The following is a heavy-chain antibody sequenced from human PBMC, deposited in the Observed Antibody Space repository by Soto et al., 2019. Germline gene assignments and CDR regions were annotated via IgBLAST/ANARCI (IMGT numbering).Heavy chain of an antibody. D-gene: IGHD1-26*01. CDR3: ARNSGGPIHEYYFDY. CDR1: GFTFSDYY. J-gene: IGHJ4*02. V-gene: IGHV3-11*05. Sequence: QVQLVESGGGLVKPGGSLRLSCAASGFTFSDYYMSWIRQAPGKGLEWVSYISSSSYTNYADSVKGRFTISRDNAKNSLYLQMNSLSDEDTAMYYCARNSGGPIHEYYFDYWGQGTLVTVSS. CDR2: ISSSSYT.